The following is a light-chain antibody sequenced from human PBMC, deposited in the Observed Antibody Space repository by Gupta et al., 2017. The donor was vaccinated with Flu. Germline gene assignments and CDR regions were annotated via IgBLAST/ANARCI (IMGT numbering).Light chain of an antibody. CDR1: SLTFFY. Sequence: SAELAQVPGVSVAVGQTVRITCQRDSLTFFYPSWYQQTPGQAPVLVIYGKNSRPSGIPDRFSGSKSGTTASLTITGAQAEDEADYYCNSRDISVNYPVFGGGTKLTVL. V-gene: IGLV3-19*01. CDR3: NSRDISVNYPV. J-gene: IGLJ2*01. CDR2: GKN.